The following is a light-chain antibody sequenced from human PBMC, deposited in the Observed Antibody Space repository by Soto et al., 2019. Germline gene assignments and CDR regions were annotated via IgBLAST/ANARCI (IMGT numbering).Light chain of an antibody. Sequence: EIVLTQSPGTLSLSPGERVVLSCRASQSVSKNFVAWYQQKPGQAPRLLIYGALSRATGIPDRFSGSGSGTDFTLTISRLEPEDFAVYYCQQYGSSPTFGQGTKVDIK. J-gene: IGKJ1*01. CDR2: GAL. CDR1: QSVSKNF. V-gene: IGKV3-20*01. CDR3: QQYGSSPT.